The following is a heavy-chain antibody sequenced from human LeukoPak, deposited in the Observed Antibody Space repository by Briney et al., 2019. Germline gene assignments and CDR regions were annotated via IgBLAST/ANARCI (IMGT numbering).Heavy chain of an antibody. CDR1: GFTFSSTW. D-gene: IGHD3-16*01. CDR3: ARGILNDYVWGRPSGGYYYMDV. CDR2: ITSDGSST. Sequence: GGSLRLSCAASGFTFSSTWMNWVRQGPGKGLEWVSRITSDGSSTIYADSVKGRFTISRDNAKSTVYLQMNSLRAEDTAVYYCARGILNDYVWGRPSGGYYYMDVWGKGTTVTISS. V-gene: IGHV3-74*01. J-gene: IGHJ6*03.